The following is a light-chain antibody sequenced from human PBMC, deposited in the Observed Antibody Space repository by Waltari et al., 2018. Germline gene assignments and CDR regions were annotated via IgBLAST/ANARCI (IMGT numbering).Light chain of an antibody. CDR2: DAS. CDR1: QGITNF. V-gene: IGKV1-33*01. Sequence: DTQMTQSTSSLSASVGDRITITCQASQGITNFLNWYQQKPGTAPKVLIYDASRLERGVPSRFSGSGSGTDFTFTITSLQPEDVATYYCQQYHNLPLTFGGGTKVEIK. CDR3: QQYHNLPLT. J-gene: IGKJ4*01.